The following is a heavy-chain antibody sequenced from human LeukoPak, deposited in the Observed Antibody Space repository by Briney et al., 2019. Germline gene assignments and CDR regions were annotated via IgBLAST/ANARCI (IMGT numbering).Heavy chain of an antibody. CDR2: IIPIFGTA. J-gene: IGHJ4*02. CDR1: GGTFSSYA. Sequence: GASVKVSCKASGGTFSSYAISWVRQAPGQGLEWMGGIIPIFGTANYAQKFQGRVTITADKSTSTAYMELSSLKSEDTAVYYCASQSHLNGFGGWGQGTLVTVSS. D-gene: IGHD2-2*03. V-gene: IGHV1-69*06. CDR3: ASQSHLNGFGG.